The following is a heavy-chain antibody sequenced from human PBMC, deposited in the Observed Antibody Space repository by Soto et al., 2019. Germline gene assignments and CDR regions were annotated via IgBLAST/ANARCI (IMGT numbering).Heavy chain of an antibody. CDR3: ATAYDSGFDP. J-gene: IGHJ5*02. V-gene: IGHV1-18*04. D-gene: IGHD5-12*01. CDR2: IKPDNGDT. Sequence: QLQLVQSGAEVERPGASVRVSCKAYGYPFSKYGISWIRQAPGQGLEWMGWIKPDNGDTNYAQKFQGRVTMTTDTSSNTAYMELRSRRADDPAVYYCATAYDSGFDPWGQGTLVSVSS. CDR1: GYPFSKYG.